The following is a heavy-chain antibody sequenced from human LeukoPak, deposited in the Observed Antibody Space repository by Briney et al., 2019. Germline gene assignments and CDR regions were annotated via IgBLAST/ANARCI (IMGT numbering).Heavy chain of an antibody. Sequence: SQTLSLTFAVYGVSFSGYYWSWIRQPPGKRLEWNGEINPSGSTNYNPSLTSRVTISVDTSKKQFSLKLSSVTAADTAVYYCARTRLREYSSPLDYWGQGTLVTVSS. V-gene: IGHV4-34*01. CDR1: GVSFSGYY. J-gene: IGHJ4*02. CDR3: ARTRLREYSSPLDY. CDR2: INPSGST. D-gene: IGHD6-6*01.